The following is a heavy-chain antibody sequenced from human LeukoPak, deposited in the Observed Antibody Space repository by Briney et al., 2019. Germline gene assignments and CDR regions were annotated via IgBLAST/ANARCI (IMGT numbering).Heavy chain of an antibody. CDR1: GYTFTSYG. CDR2: ISAYNGNT. CDR3: ARDPSIAAAGANYYYGMDV. D-gene: IGHD6-13*01. J-gene: IGHJ6*02. Sequence: ASVTVSCKASGYTFTSYGISWVRQAPGQGLEWMGWISAYNGNTNYAQKLQGRVTMTTDTSTSTAYMELRSLRSDDTAVYYCARDPSIAAAGANYYYGMDVWGQGTTVTVSS. V-gene: IGHV1-18*01.